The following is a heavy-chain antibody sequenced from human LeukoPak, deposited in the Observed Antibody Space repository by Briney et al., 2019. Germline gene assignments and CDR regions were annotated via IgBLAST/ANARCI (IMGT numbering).Heavy chain of an antibody. CDR3: ATWDYYDSSGYYAYSFEY. D-gene: IGHD3-22*01. CDR1: GFTFSSYT. Sequence: GGSLRLSCTASGFTFSSYTMSWVRQAPGKGLEWVSAINCSGGSTYYADSVKGRFTISRDNSKNTLYLQMNSLRAEDTAVYYCATWDYYDSSGYYAYSFEYWGQGTLVTVSS. J-gene: IGHJ4*02. V-gene: IGHV3-23*01. CDR2: INCSGGST.